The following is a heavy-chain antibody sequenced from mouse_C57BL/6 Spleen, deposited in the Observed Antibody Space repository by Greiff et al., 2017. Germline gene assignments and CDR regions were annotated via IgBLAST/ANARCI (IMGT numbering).Heavy chain of an antibody. D-gene: IGHD1-1*01. V-gene: IGHV1-82*01. CDR1: GYAFSSSW. CDR2: IYPGDGDT. J-gene: IGHJ2*01. Sequence: QVQLQQSGPELVKPGASVKISCKASGYAFSSSWMNWVKQRPGKGLEWIGRIYPGDGDTNYNGKFKGKATLTADKSSSTAYMQLSSLTSEDSAVYFCARENYYGSSYDGYFDYWGQGTTLTVSS. CDR3: ARENYYGSSYDGYFDY.